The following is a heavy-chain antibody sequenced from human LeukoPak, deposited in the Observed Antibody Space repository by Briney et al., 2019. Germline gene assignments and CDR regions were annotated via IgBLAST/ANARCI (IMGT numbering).Heavy chain of an antibody. D-gene: IGHD2-15*01. CDR1: GGSISSGGYS. J-gene: IGHJ3*02. Sequence: SETLSLTCAVSGGSISSGGYSLSWIRQPPGKGLEWIGYIYHSGSTYYNPSLKSRVTISVDRSKNQFSLKLSSVTAADTAVYYCARGGARMAFDIWGQGTMVTVSS. CDR3: ARGGARMAFDI. CDR2: IYHSGST. V-gene: IGHV4-30-2*01.